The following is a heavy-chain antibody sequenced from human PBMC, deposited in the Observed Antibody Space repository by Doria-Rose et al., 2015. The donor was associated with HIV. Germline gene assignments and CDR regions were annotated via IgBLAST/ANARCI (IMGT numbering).Heavy chain of an antibody. CDR3: ARIKSSRWYHKYYFDC. CDR2: IFSDDDR. D-gene: IGHD6-13*01. V-gene: IGHV2-26*01. CDR1: GVSLSSPGMG. J-gene: IGHJ4*02. Sequence: QITLKESGPVLVKPTETLTLTCTVSGVSLSSPGMGVSWIRQPPGKALEWLANIFSDDDRSYKSSLKSRLTISRRSSKSQVVLTMTDMDPVDTATYYCARIKSSRWYHKYYFDCWGQGTLVIVSA.